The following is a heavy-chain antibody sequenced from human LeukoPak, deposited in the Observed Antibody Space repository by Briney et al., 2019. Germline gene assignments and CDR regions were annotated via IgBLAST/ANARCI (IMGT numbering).Heavy chain of an antibody. D-gene: IGHD2-8*01. Sequence: QLGGSLRLSCAASGFNFNSYTMNWVRQAPGKGLQWVANILASGSPTYYADSVKGRFIISRDNSKNTVYLQMNSLRVEDTAIYYCAKDLRPDGVDNFDHWGQGILVTVSS. CDR3: AKDLRPDGVDNFDH. CDR2: ILASGSPT. J-gene: IGHJ4*02. V-gene: IGHV3-23*01. CDR1: GFNFNSYT.